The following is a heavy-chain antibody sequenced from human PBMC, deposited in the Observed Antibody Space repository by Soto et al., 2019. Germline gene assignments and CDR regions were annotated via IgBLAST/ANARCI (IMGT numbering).Heavy chain of an antibody. V-gene: IGHV1-69*01. CDR1: GGTFSSYA. CDR2: IIPIFGTA. Sequence: QVQLVQSGAEVKKPGSSVKVSCKASGGTFSSYAISWVRQAPGQGLEWMGGIIPIFGTANYAQKFQGRVTITADESTSTAYMEVSSLRSEDTAVYYCARDLVVVAATLGHYYYYGMDVWGQGTTVTVSS. D-gene: IGHD2-15*01. J-gene: IGHJ6*02. CDR3: ARDLVVVAATLGHYYYYGMDV.